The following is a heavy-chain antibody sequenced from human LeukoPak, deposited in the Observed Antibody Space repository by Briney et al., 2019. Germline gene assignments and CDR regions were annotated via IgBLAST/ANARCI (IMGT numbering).Heavy chain of an antibody. CDR3: ARAYTSPNGPY. CDR2: INPNSGGT. D-gene: IGHD3-16*01. Sequence: ASVKVSCKASGYTFTDYYLHWVRQAPGHGLEWMGWINPNSGGTNYAQNFQGRVTMTRDTSITTAYMELNRLRSDDTAVYYCARAYTSPNGPYWGQGILVTVSS. V-gene: IGHV1-2*02. J-gene: IGHJ4*02. CDR1: GYTFTDYY.